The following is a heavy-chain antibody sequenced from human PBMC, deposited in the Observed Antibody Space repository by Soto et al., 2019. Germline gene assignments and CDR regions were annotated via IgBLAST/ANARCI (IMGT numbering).Heavy chain of an antibody. D-gene: IGHD3-10*01. CDR1: GGSISSSSYY. CDR2: IYYSGST. V-gene: IGHV4-39*01. CDR3: ARRVAGNNENHVFDY. Sequence: SETLSLTCTVSGGSISSSSYYWGWIRQPPGKGLEWIGSIYYSGSTYYNPSLKSRVTISVDTSKDQFSLQLSSVTTADTAVYYGARRVAGNNENHVFDYWGQGTLVTVSS. J-gene: IGHJ4*02.